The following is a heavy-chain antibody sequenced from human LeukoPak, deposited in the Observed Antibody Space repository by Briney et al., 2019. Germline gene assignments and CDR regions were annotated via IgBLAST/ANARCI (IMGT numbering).Heavy chain of an antibody. CDR2: ISSSSSYI. J-gene: IGHJ4*02. CDR3: ARDTAVGKLGY. Sequence: PGGSLRLSCAASGFTFSSYSVNWVRQAPGKGVEWVSSISSSSSYIYYADSVKGRFTISRDNAKNSLYLQMNSLRAENTAVYYCARDTAVGKLGYWGQGTLVTVSS. V-gene: IGHV3-21*01. D-gene: IGHD1-1*01. CDR1: GFTFSSYS.